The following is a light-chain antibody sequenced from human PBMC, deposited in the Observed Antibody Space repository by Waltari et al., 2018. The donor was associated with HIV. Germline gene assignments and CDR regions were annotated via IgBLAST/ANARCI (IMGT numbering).Light chain of an antibody. J-gene: IGLJ1*01. V-gene: IGLV2-23*02. CDR3: SSYATGNTYV. Sequence: QSALTQPASVSGSPGQSITISCTGTNSDIGKFNLAPWYQQHPGKVPKVLIFEVTTRPSGISHRFSGSKSDNTASLTISGLQAEDEAEYYCSSYATGNTYVFGTGTSVTVL. CDR2: EVT. CDR1: NSDIGKFNL.